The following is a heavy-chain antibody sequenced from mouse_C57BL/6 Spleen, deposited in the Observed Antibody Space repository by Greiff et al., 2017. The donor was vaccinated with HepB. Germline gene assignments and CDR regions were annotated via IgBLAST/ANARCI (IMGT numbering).Heavy chain of an antibody. J-gene: IGHJ3*01. D-gene: IGHD2-3*01. CDR3: AIYDGGWFAY. CDR2: INPGSGGT. Sequence: QVQLQQSGAELVRPGTSVKVSCKASGFAFTNYLIEWVKQRPGQGLEWIGVINPGSGGTNYNEKFKGKATLTADKSSSTAYMQLSSLTSEDSAVYVCAIYDGGWFAYWGQGTLVTVSA. V-gene: IGHV1-54*01. CDR1: GFAFTNYL.